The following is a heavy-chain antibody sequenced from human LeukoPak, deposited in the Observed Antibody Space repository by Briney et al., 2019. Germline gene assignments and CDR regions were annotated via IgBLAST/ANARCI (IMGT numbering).Heavy chain of an antibody. V-gene: IGHV5-51*01. CDR3: ARRDYGGSSGYDY. Sequence: PGESLKISCKGSGYTFTHYWIGWVRQMPEKGLEWMGIVYPGDSDTRYSPSLQGKVTISADKSISTAYLQWSSLEASDTAMYYCARRDYGGSSGYDYWGQGTLVTVSP. CDR2: VYPGDSDT. J-gene: IGHJ4*02. D-gene: IGHD4-23*01. CDR1: GYTFTHYW.